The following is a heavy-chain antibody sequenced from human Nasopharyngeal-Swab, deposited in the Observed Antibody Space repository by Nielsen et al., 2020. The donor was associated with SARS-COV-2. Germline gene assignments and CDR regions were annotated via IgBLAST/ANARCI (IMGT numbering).Heavy chain of an antibody. CDR3: ARDIGYAGYLDY. Sequence: LACTLSARSISSGRYYWGWIRQPAGKGLEWIGRIYSSGSTNYNPSLKSRVTISVDTSKNQFSLKLSSVTAADTAVYYCARDIGYAGYLDYWGQGTLVTVSS. V-gene: IGHV4-61*02. CDR2: IYSSGST. D-gene: IGHD3-9*01. CDR1: ARSISSGRYY. J-gene: IGHJ4*02.